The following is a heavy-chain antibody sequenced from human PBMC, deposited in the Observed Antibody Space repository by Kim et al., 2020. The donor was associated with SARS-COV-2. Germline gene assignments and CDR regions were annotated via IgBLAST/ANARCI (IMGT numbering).Heavy chain of an antibody. Sequence: YVDSVQGRFTISRDKSKNTLFLQMSSLRAEDTAVYYCAKDVYGDYGGLDYWGQGTLVTVSS. V-gene: IGHV3-23*01. J-gene: IGHJ4*02. D-gene: IGHD4-17*01. CDR3: AKDVYGDYGGLDY.